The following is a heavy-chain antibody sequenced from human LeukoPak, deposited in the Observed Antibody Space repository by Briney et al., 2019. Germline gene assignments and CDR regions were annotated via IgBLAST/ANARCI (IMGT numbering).Heavy chain of an antibody. V-gene: IGHV4-4*02. D-gene: IGHD1-1*01. J-gene: IGHJ4*02. CDR1: GGSISSGNW. CDR3: ARIGNYYFDY. Sequence: SETLSLTCAVSGGSISSGNWWTWVRQPPGKGLDWIREIYHSGSTNYNPSLKSRVTISVDKSKNQFSLKLTSVTAADTAVYFCARIGNYYFDYWGQGTLVTVSS. CDR2: IYHSGST.